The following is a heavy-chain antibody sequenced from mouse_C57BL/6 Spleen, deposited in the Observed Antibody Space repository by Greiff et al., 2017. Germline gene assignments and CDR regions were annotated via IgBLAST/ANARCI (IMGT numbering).Heavy chain of an antibody. CDR3: ARNSGSSYGSFDV. J-gene: IGHJ1*03. Sequence: QVQLQQSGAELVKPGASVKISCKASGYAFSSYWMNWVKQRPGKGLEWIGQIYPGDGDTNYNGKFKGKATLTADKSYSTAYMQLSSLTSEYSAVYFWARNSGSSYGSFDVWGTGTTVTVSS. V-gene: IGHV1-80*01. CDR1: GYAFSSYW. D-gene: IGHD1-1*01. CDR2: IYPGDGDT.